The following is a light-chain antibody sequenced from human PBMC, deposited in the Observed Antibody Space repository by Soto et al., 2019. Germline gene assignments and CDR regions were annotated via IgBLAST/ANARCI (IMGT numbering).Light chain of an antibody. CDR2: AAS. Sequence: DIQMTQSPSSLSASVGDRVTITCRASQSISSYLNWYQQKPGKAPKLLIYAASSLQSGVPSRFSGSGSGTDFTLTISSLQPEDFATYYCQQSYRTRYTVGQGTKLEIK. CDR1: QSISSY. J-gene: IGKJ2*01. V-gene: IGKV1-39*01. CDR3: QQSYRTRYT.